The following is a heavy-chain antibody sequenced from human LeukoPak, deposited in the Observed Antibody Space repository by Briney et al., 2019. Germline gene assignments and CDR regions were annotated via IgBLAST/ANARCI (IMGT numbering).Heavy chain of an antibody. V-gene: IGHV3-15*01. J-gene: IGHJ4*02. CDR2: IKSKYDGGTT. CDR3: NTGGYYFDY. CDR1: GFIFSNAW. Sequence: GGSLRLSCAGSGFIFSNAWMNWVRQAPGKGLEWVGRIKSKYDGGTTDYAVHAKGRFTISRDDSKNTVYLQMNSLKTEDTAVYYCNTGGYYFDYWGQGTLVTVSS.